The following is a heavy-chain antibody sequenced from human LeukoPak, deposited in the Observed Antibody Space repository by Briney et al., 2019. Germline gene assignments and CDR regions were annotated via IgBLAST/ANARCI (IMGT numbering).Heavy chain of an antibody. V-gene: IGHV4-39*07. D-gene: IGHD1-26*01. CDR2: IYYTGST. CDR1: GGSVSSSSYY. Sequence: PSETLSLTCTLSGGSVSSSSYYWGWIRQSPGKGLEWIGSIYYTGSTYYNPSLKSRVTISLDTSKNQFSLKLTSVTAADTAVYYCARVPVNIWENWFDPWGQGTLVTVSS. CDR3: ARVPVNIWENWFDP. J-gene: IGHJ5*02.